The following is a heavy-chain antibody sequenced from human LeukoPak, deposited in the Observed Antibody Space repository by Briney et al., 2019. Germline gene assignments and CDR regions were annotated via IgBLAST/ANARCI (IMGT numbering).Heavy chain of an antibody. CDR1: GFTLSNYS. CDR3: ARGVPKTSYYYYYMDV. CDR2: ISGSGFTI. V-gene: IGHV3-48*01. J-gene: IGHJ6*03. Sequence: GGSLRLSCAVSGFTLSNYSMNWVRQAPGKGLEWISYISGSGFTIHYADSVKGRFTTSRDNAKNSLYLQMNSLRAEDTAVYYCARGVPKTSYYYYYMDVRGKGTTVTVSS. D-gene: IGHD4-11*01.